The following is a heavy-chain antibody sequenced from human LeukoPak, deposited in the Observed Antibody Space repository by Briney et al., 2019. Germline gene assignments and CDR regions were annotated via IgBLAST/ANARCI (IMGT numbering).Heavy chain of an antibody. V-gene: IGHV1-46*01. CDR2: ISPSGGGT. J-gene: IGHJ4*02. Sequence: ASVKVSCKASGYTFTGYYMHWVRQAPGQGLEWMGVISPSGGGTSYAQKFQGRVTMTRDTSTSTVYMELSSLRSEDTAVYYCARAREPEGIYGSGRYWGQGTLVTVSS. CDR3: ARAREPEGIYGSGRY. CDR1: GYTFTGYY. D-gene: IGHD6-19*01.